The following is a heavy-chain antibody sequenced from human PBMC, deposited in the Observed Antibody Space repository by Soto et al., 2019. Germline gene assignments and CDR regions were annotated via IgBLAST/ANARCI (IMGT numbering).Heavy chain of an antibody. CDR3: ARMYSSGSGWFHP. CDR1: GYSITAGGYY. D-gene: IGHD6-19*01. CDR2: SYSSGSI. V-gene: IGHV4-31*03. J-gene: IGHJ5*02. Sequence: SETLSLTCFVSGYSITAGGYYWSWIRHHPGKGLEWIGSSYSSGSIIYNPSLRSRVSISGDTSSNQFSMSLTSVTAADTARYYCARMYSSGSGWFHPWGQGTPVTVSS.